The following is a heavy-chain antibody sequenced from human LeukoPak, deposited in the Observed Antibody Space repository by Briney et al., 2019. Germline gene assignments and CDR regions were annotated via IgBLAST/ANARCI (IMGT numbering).Heavy chain of an antibody. CDR1: RYTFARYG. J-gene: IGHJ1*01. D-gene: IGHD4-11*01. V-gene: IGHV1-18*01. Sequence: ASGKVSCKPSRYTFARYGISWVRQAPGQGLEWMAWISAYNVNTKYAQKLQGRVTMTTDTLTSTAYMELRSLRSDDTAVYYCARGTNLYSTYKHWGQGTLVTVSS. CDR2: ISAYNVNT. CDR3: ARGTNLYSTYKH.